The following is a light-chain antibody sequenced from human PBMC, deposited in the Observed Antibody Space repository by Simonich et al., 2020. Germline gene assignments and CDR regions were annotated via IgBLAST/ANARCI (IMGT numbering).Light chain of an antibody. CDR3: QQYYSTPLT. Sequence: DIVMTQTPDSLAVSLGERATINCKSSQSVLYSSNNKNYLAWYQQKPGQRPKLLIYWASTRESGVPDRCSGSGSGTDFTLTISSLQAEDVAVYYCQQYYSTPLTFGGGTKVEIK. CDR1: QSVLYSSNNKNY. CDR2: WAS. J-gene: IGKJ4*01. V-gene: IGKV4-1*01.